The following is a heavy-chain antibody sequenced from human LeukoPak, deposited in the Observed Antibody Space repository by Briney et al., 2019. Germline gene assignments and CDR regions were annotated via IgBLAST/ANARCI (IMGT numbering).Heavy chain of an antibody. D-gene: IGHD3-16*01. CDR2: IYPGDCDT. CDR1: GCSFTSYW. V-gene: IGHV5-51*01. J-gene: IGHJ6*03. CDR3: ARHTVLGYMDV. Sequence: GGALQISFKGSGCSFTSYWIGWGRPMPGKGREWMGIIYPGDCDTRYSASFQGQVTISADKSISTAYLQWSSLKASDTSMYYCARHTVLGYMDVWGKGTTVTVSS.